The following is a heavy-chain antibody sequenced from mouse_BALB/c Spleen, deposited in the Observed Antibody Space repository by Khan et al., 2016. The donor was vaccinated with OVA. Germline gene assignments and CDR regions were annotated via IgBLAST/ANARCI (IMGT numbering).Heavy chain of an antibody. J-gene: IGHJ1*01. CDR2: INTYTGEP. CDR1: GYTFTNYG. V-gene: IGHV9-1*02. CDR3: ARGASYWYFDV. Sequence: QVQLQQSGPELKKPGETVKISCKASGYTFTNYGMNWVKQAPGKGLKRMGWINTYTGEPTYTDDFKGRFAFSLETSASTAYLQINNLKNEDMATYFCARGASYWYFDVWGAGTTVTVSS.